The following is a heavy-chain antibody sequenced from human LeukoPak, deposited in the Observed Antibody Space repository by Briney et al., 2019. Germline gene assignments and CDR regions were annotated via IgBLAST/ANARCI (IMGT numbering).Heavy chain of an antibody. D-gene: IGHD2-2*01. CDR1: GGTSSSYA. CDR2: IIPIFGTA. CDR3: ARDIVVVPAARGLDP. V-gene: IGHV1-69*13. Sequence: ASVKVSCKASGGTSSSYAISWVRQAPGQGLEWMGGIIPIFGTANYAQKFQGRVTITADESTSTAYMELSSLRSEDTAVYYCARDIVVVPAARGLDPWGQGTLVTVSS. J-gene: IGHJ5*02.